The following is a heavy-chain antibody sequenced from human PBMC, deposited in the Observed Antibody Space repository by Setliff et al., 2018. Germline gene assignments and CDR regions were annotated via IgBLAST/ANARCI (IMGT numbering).Heavy chain of an antibody. CDR3: ARRGMGSSWFQGYFDY. V-gene: IGHV4-31*03. D-gene: IGHD6-13*01. J-gene: IGHJ4*02. CDR1: GGSISSGGYY. Sequence: PSETLSLTCTVSGGSISSGGYYWSWIRQHPGKGLEWIGYIYYSGSTYYNPSLKSRVTISVDTSKNQFSLKLSSVTAADTAVYYCARRGMGSSWFQGYFDYWGQGTLVTV. CDR2: IYYSGST.